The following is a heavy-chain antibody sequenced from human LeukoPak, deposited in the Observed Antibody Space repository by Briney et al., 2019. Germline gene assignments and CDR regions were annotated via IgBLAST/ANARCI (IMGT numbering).Heavy chain of an antibody. V-gene: IGHV3-23*01. J-gene: IGHJ4*02. D-gene: IGHD2-15*01. Sequence: PGGSLRLSCAASGFTFSSYAMSWVRQAPGKGLEWVSAISGSGGSTYYADSVKGRFTISRDNSKNTLYLQMNSLRAEDTAVYYCAKEGGSSSRDVVAAPYLFGYWGQGTLVTVPS. CDR2: ISGSGGST. CDR1: GFTFSSYA. CDR3: AKEGGSSSRDVVAAPYLFGY.